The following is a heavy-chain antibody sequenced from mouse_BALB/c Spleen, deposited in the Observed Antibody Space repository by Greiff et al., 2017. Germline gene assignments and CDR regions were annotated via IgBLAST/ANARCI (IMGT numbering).Heavy chain of an antibody. D-gene: IGHD2-1*01. CDR3: ARQGNGNYGWFAY. CDR1: GFTFSSYG. J-gene: IGHJ3*01. Sequence: EVKLMESGGDLVKPGGSLKLSCAASGFTFSSYGMSWVRQTPDKRLEWVATISSGGSYTYYPDSVKGRFTISRDNAKNTLYLQMSSLKSEDTAMYYCARQGNGNYGWFAYWGQGTLVTVSA. CDR2: ISSGGSYT. V-gene: IGHV5-6*01.